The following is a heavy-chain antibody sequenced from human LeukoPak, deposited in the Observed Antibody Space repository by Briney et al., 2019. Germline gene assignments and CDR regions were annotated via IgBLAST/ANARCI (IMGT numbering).Heavy chain of an antibody. V-gene: IGHV1-2*02. CDR3: ASLDGGYDILTGYYFAPTEDDAFDI. CDR2: INPNSGGT. J-gene: IGHJ3*02. CDR1: GYTFTGYY. Sequence: ASVKVSCKASGYTFTGYYMHWVRQAPGQGLEWMGWINPNSGGTNYAQKFQGRVTMTRDTSISTAYMELSRLRSGDTAVYYCASLDGGYDILTGYYFAPTEDDAFDIWGQGTMVTVSS. D-gene: IGHD3-9*01.